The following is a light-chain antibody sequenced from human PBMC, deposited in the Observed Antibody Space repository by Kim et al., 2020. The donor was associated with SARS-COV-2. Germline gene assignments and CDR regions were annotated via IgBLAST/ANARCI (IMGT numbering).Light chain of an antibody. J-gene: IGLJ3*02. CDR3: QVWYSSSDPKGV. CDR1: NIGSKS. Sequence: PGKTARITCGGNNIGSKSVHWYQQKPGQAPVLVIYYDSDRPSGIPERFSGSNSGNTATLTISRVEAGDEADYYCQVWYSSSDPKGVFGGGTQLTVL. V-gene: IGLV3-21*04. CDR2: YDS.